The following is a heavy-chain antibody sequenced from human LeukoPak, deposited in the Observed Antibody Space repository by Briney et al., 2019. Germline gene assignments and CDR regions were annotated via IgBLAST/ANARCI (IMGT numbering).Heavy chain of an antibody. CDR1: GYSISSGYY. CDR2: IYHSGST. CDR3: ASLGAAAAGTYYYMDV. J-gene: IGHJ6*03. Sequence: SETLSLTCTVSGYSISSGYYWGWIRQPPGKGLEWIGSIYHSGSTYYNPSLKSRVTISVDTSKNQFSLKLSSVTAADTAVYYCASLGAAAAGTYYYMDVWGKGTTVTVSS. V-gene: IGHV4-38-2*02. D-gene: IGHD6-13*01.